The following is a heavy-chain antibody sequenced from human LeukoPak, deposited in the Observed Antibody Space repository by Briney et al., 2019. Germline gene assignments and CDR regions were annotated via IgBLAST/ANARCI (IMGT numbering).Heavy chain of an antibody. CDR2: ISGSGGST. D-gene: IGHD3-10*01. Sequence: GGALRLSCAVSGFTFSSYAMSWVRQAPGKGPEWVSAISGSGGSTSYADSVKGRFTISRDNSKNTLYLQMNSLRAEDTAVYYCARYYYGSGSYYGPFDYWGQGTQVTVSS. CDR1: GFTFSSYA. J-gene: IGHJ4*02. V-gene: IGHV3-23*01. CDR3: ARYYYGSGSYYGPFDY.